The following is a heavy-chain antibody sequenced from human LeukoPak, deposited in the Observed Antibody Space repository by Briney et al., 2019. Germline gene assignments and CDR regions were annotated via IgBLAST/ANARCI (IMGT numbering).Heavy chain of an antibody. J-gene: IGHJ4*02. CDR2: ISYDGSNE. D-gene: IGHD5-24*01. CDR3: ARARRDGYNSLDY. Sequence: GGSLRLSCAASGFTFSSYVMHWVRQAPGKGLEWVAIISYDGSNEYYADSVKGRFTISRDNAKNSLYLQMNSLRAEDTAVYYCARARRDGYNSLDYWGQGTLVTVSS. V-gene: IGHV3-30*04. CDR1: GFTFSSYV.